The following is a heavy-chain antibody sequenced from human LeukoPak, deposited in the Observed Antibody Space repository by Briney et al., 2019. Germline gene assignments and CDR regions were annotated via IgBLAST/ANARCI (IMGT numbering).Heavy chain of an antibody. Sequence: SETLSLTCTVSGGSISSSSYYWGWIRQPPGKGLEWIGSIYYSGSTYYNPSLKSRVTISVDTSKNQFSLKLSSVTAADTAVYYCARHSVEDSYGPHTNYYFDYWGQGTLVTVSS. V-gene: IGHV4-39*01. J-gene: IGHJ4*02. D-gene: IGHD5-18*01. CDR2: IYYSGST. CDR1: GGSISSSSYY. CDR3: ARHSVEDSYGPHTNYYFDY.